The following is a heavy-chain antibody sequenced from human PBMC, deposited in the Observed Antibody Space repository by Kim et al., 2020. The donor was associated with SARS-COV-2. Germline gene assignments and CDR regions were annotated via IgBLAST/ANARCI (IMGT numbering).Heavy chain of an antibody. CDR1: GFTFSNFW. CDR2: INPDGSIR. CDR3: VRGTSEWKGTDY. V-gene: IGHV3-74*01. J-gene: IGHJ4*02. D-gene: IGHD1-1*01. Sequence: GGSLRLSCAASGFTFSNFWMHWVRQVPEKGLLWVSHINPDGSIRNYADSVKGRFTISRDNAKNTLYLQMNSLRADDTAVFYCVRGTSEWKGTDYWGQGTLVTVSS.